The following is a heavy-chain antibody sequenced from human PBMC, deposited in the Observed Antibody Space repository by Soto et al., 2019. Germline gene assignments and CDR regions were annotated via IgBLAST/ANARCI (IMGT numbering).Heavy chain of an antibody. CDR3: AREGSNPGYFDY. CDR1: GGSISSYY. D-gene: IGHD4-4*01. Sequence: SETLALTCTVSGGSISSYYWSWIRQPPGKGLVWIGYIYYSGSTNYNPSLKSRVTISVDTSKNQFSLKLSSVTAADTAVYYCAREGSNPGYFDYWGQGTLVTVSS. V-gene: IGHV4-59*01. CDR2: IYYSGST. J-gene: IGHJ4*02.